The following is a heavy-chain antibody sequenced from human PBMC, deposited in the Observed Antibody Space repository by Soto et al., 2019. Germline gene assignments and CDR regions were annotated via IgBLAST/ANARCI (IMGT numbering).Heavy chain of an antibody. J-gene: IGHJ6*02. D-gene: IGHD5-18*01. CDR3: ARGGYSYGYYGMDV. CDR2: INSDGSST. Sequence: GGSLRLSCAASGFTSSSYWMHWVRQAPGKGLVWVSRINSDGSSTSYADSVKGRFTISRDNAKNTLYLQMNSLRAEDTAVYYCARGGYSYGYYGMDVWGQGTTVTVSS. V-gene: IGHV3-74*01. CDR1: GFTSSSYW.